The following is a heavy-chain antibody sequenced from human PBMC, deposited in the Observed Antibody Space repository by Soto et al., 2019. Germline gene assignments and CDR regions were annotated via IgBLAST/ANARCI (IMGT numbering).Heavy chain of an antibody. CDR2: ISGSGGST. CDR3: AKDLPVWFGELLPYFDY. D-gene: IGHD3-10*01. Sequence: GGSLRLSCAASGFTFSSYAMSWVRQAPGKGLEWVSAISGSGGSTYYADSVKGRFTISRDNSKNTLYLQMNSLRAEDTAVYYCAKDLPVWFGELLPYFDYWGQGTLVTVSS. J-gene: IGHJ4*02. CDR1: GFTFSSYA. V-gene: IGHV3-23*01.